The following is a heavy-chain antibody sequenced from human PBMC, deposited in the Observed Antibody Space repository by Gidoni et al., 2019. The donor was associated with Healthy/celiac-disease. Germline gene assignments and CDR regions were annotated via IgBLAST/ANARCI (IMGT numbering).Heavy chain of an antibody. V-gene: IGHV4-31*03. CDR2: LYYSGST. Sequence: QVQLQESGPGLVKPSQTLSLTCTVYGGSISSGGYYWSWIRQHPGKGLEWIGFLYYSGSTYYNPSIKSRDTISVDTSKNQFSLKLSSVTAADTAVYYCARTTTVGPLYWGQGTLVTVSS. CDR3: ARTTTVGPLY. CDR1: GGSISSGGYY. D-gene: IGHD4-17*01. J-gene: IGHJ4*02.